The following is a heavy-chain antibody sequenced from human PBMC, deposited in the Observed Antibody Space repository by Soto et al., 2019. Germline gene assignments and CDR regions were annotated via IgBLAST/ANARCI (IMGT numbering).Heavy chain of an antibody. D-gene: IGHD6-13*01. CDR1: GASIRSYY. V-gene: IGHV4-59*01. J-gene: IGHJ4*02. CDR3: TRGDSSSWRPHFDY. Sequence: QVQLQESGPGLVRPSETLSLTCTVSGASIRSYYWSWIRQPPGKGLEWIGFIHHSGSTNYNPSLKSGLTMSVDTSKNQFSLKRSSVTAADTAVYYCTRGDSSSWRPHFDYWGQGTLVTVSS. CDR2: IHHSGST.